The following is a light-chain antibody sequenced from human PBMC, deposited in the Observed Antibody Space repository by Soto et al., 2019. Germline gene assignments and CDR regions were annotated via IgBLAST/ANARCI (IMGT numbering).Light chain of an antibody. CDR3: QQSYSTPWT. CDR2: AAS. CDR1: QSISNY. J-gene: IGKJ1*01. Sequence: DIQMTQSPSSLSASVGDRVTIACRASQSISNYLSWYQQIPGKAPKLLIYAASTLRSGVSSRFSGSGSGTDFTLTISSLQPEDFATYYCQQSYSTPWTLGQGTKVEI. V-gene: IGKV1-39*01.